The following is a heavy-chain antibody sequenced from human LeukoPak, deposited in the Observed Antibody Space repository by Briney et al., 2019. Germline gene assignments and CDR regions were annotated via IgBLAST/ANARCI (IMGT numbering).Heavy chain of an antibody. CDR2: ISYDGSNK. D-gene: IGHD2-15*01. J-gene: IGHJ6*02. V-gene: IGHV3-30*04. CDR1: GFTFSSYA. Sequence: GGSLRLSCAASGFTFSSYAMHWVRQAPGKGLEWVAVISYDGSNKYYADSVKGRFTISRDNSKNTLYLQMNSLRAEDTAVYYCARLSGGSAKNYYYYYGMDVWGQGTTVTVSS. CDR3: ARLSGGSAKNYYYYYGMDV.